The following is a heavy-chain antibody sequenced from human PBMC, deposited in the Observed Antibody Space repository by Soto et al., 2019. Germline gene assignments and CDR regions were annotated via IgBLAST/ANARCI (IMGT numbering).Heavy chain of an antibody. J-gene: IGHJ6*02. V-gene: IGHV3-23*01. CDR1: GFSFSNYA. D-gene: IGHD1-26*01. CDR2: ISGSGAGT. CDR3: AKRIKSGSYYGGNAMDV. Sequence: EVQLLESGGTLVQVGGSLRLSCVASGFSFSNYAVTWVRQAPGKGLEWVSAISGSGAGTYYADSVKGRFTISRDNSKNTVHLQMNSLRVEDTAVYHCAKRIKSGSYYGGNAMDVWGQGTKVIVS.